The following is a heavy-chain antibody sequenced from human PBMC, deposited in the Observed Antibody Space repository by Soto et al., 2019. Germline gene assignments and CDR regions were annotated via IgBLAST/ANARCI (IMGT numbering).Heavy chain of an antibody. V-gene: IGHV1-18*03. CDR2: ISGYNGNT. CDR3: ARSGDLPYYYYGMDV. J-gene: IGHJ6*02. Sequence: ASVKVSCKASGYTFTTYGINWVRQAPGQGLEWMGWISGYNGNTKYAQKFQGRVTMTTDTSTNTAYMEVRSLRSDDMAVYYCARSGDLPYYYYGMDVWGQGTTVTVCS. D-gene: IGHD4-17*01. CDR1: GYTFTTYG.